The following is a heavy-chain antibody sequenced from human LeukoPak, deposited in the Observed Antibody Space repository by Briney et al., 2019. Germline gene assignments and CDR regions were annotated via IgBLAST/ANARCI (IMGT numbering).Heavy chain of an antibody. CDR1: GDSVSSSNHY. Sequence: PSETLSLTCIVSGDSVSSSNHYWGWLRQSPGKGLEWIGSIYYSGSTYYNPPLKSRVNISVDTSKNQFSLKLSPLTAADTAVYYCARRTAPFDLFAFDIWGQGTMVAVSS. D-gene: IGHD3-9*01. CDR2: IYYSGST. J-gene: IGHJ3*02. CDR3: ARRTAPFDLFAFDI. V-gene: IGHV4-39*01.